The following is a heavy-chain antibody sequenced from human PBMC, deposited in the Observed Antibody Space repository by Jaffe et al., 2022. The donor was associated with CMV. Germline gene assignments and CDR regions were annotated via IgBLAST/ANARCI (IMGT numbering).Heavy chain of an antibody. CDR3: ARPFVYSSGWSKPDAFDI. V-gene: IGHV5-51*01. J-gene: IGHJ3*02. CDR2: IYPGDSDT. Sequence: EVQLVQSGAEVKKPGESLKISCKGSGYSFTSYWIGWVRQMPGKGLEWMGIIYPGDSDTRYSPSFQGQVTISADKSISTAYLQWSSLKASDTAMYYCARPFVYSSGWSKPDAFDIWGQGTMVTVSS. CDR1: GYSFTSYW. D-gene: IGHD6-19*01.